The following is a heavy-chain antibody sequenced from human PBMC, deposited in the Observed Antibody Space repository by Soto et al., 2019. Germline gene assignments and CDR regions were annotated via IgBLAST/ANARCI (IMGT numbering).Heavy chain of an antibody. CDR3: ARHLGVTVAGTRWYFDL. CDR1: GYRFTTYW. D-gene: IGHD6-19*01. CDR2: IYPGDSET. V-gene: IGHV5-51*01. Sequence: SGESLKISCEGSGYRFTTYWIGWVRQMPGKGLEWMGIIYPGDSETRYNPSFQGHVTSSADKSNNTTYLQWTSLKASDTATYYCARHLGVTVAGTRWYFDLWGRGTLVTVSS. J-gene: IGHJ2*01.